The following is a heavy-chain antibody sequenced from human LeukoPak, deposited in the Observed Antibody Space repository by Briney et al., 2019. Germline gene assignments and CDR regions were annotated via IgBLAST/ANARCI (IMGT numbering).Heavy chain of an antibody. J-gene: IGHJ4*02. D-gene: IGHD3-22*01. V-gene: IGHV3-48*01. Sequence: PGGSLRLSCAASGFTFSNYPMNWVRQTPGKGLQWISYISRSSSPIYYADSVRGRFTISRDNSKNTLYLQMNSLRAEDTAVYYCARAPGRYYDSSGYYELWGQGTLVTVSS. CDR1: GFTFSNYP. CDR3: ARAPGRYYDSSGYYEL. CDR2: ISRSSSPI.